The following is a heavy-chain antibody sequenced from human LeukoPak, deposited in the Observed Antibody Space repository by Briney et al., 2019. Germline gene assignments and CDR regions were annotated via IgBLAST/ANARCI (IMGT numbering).Heavy chain of an antibody. CDR3: ARDYFYDSSGDDAFDI. CDR2: IYTSGST. V-gene: IGHV4-4*07. D-gene: IGHD3-22*01. Sequence: SDTLSLTCTVSGGSISSYYWSWIRQPAGKGLEWIGRIYTSGSTNYNPSLKSRVTMSVDTSKNQFSLKLSSVTAADTAVYYCARDYFYDSSGDDAFDIWGQGTMVTVSS. J-gene: IGHJ3*02. CDR1: GGSISSYY.